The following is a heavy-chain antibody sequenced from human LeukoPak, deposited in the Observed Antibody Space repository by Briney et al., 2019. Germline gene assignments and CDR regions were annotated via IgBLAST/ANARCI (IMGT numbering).Heavy chain of an antibody. CDR1: GYTFTGHY. V-gene: IGHV1-2*02. D-gene: IGHD3-22*01. CDR2: INPNSGGT. Sequence: ASVKVSCKASGYTFTGHYIHWVRQAPGQGLEWMGWINPNSGGTNYAQKFQGRVTMTRDTSISTAYMELSRLRSDDTAVYYCARGAHYHDSSEGYDYWGQGTLVTVSS. J-gene: IGHJ4*02. CDR3: ARGAHYHDSSEGYDY.